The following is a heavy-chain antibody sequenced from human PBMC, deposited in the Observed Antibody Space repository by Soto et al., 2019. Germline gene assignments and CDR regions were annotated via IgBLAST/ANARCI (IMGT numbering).Heavy chain of an antibody. CDR3: ARDGGIAVAGTVYYYGMDV. CDR1: GFTFSSYG. D-gene: IGHD6-19*01. J-gene: IGHJ6*02. V-gene: IGHV3-33*01. CDR2: IWYDGSNK. Sequence: PGGSLRLSCAASGFTFSSYGMHWVRQAPGKGLEWVAVIWYDGSNKYYADSVKGRFTISRDNSKNTLYLQMNSLRAEDTAVYYCARDGGIAVAGTVYYYGMDVWGQGTTVTVSS.